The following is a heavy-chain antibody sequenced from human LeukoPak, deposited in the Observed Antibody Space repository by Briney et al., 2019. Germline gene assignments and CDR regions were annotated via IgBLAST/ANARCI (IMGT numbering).Heavy chain of an antibody. V-gene: IGHV1-69*04. CDR3: ARDKVLLWFGEQTNYYYYGMDV. J-gene: IGHJ6*02. CDR2: IFPNLGRA. D-gene: IGHD3-10*01. Sequence: SVKVSCKASGGTFSSYAISWVRQARGQGLEWMGRIFPNLGRAKYAQKFQGRVTITADKSTSTAYMELSRLRTEDTAVYYCARDKVLLWFGEQTNYYYYGMDVWGQGTTVTVSS. CDR1: GGTFSSYA.